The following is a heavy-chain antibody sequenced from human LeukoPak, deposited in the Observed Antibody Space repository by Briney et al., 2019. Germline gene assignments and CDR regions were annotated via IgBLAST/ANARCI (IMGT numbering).Heavy chain of an antibody. CDR2: IYHSGST. CDR1: GYSIRSGYY. CDR3: ARGYCSSTSCQRFDP. J-gene: IGHJ5*02. Sequence: SETLSLTCTVSGYSIRSGYYWGWIRQPPGKGLEWIGSIYHSGSTYYNPSIKSRVTISVDTSKNQLSLKLSSVTAADTAVYYCARGYCSSTSCQRFDPWGQGTLVTVSS. D-gene: IGHD2-2*01. V-gene: IGHV4-38-2*02.